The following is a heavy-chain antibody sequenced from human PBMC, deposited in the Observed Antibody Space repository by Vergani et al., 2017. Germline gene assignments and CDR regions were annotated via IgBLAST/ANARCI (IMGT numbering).Heavy chain of an antibody. Sequence: EVQLVESGGGLVQPGRSLRLSCAASGFTFDDYAMHWVRQAPGKGLEWVSGISWNSGSIGYADSVKGRFTISRDNAKNSLYLQMNSLRAEDTALYYCAREHLQGIAVAQYGMDVWGQGTTVTVSS. J-gene: IGHJ6*02. CDR1: GFTFDDYA. D-gene: IGHD6-19*01. V-gene: IGHV3-9*01. CDR2: ISWNSGSI. CDR3: AREHLQGIAVAQYGMDV.